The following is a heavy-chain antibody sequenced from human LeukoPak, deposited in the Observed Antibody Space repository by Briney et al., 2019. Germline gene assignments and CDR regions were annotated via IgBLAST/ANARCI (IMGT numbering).Heavy chain of an antibody. CDR1: GGTFNSYA. CDR2: ITAIFRTT. D-gene: IGHD3-22*01. V-gene: IGHV1-69*13. Sequence: GASVKVSCKTSGGTFNSYAISWVRQAPGQGLEWMGGITAIFRTTNYAQKFQGRVTVTADESMSTIYMELSSLRSGDTAVYCCARHSGYHSTMYLDYWGQGTLVTVSS. J-gene: IGHJ4*02. CDR3: ARHSGYHSTMYLDY.